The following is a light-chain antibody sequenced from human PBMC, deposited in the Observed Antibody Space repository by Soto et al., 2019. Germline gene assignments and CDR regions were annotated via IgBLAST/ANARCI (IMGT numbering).Light chain of an antibody. J-gene: IGKJ2*01. V-gene: IGKV3-20*01. CDR3: QQYGSSPYT. CDR1: QNVSSSY. Sequence: EIVLTQSPGTLSLSPGERATLSCRASQNVSSSYLAWYQHKPGQAPRLLIYGASSRATGIPDRFSGSGSGTDFTLTISRLEPEDFAVYYCQQYGSSPYTFGQGTKLEMK. CDR2: GAS.